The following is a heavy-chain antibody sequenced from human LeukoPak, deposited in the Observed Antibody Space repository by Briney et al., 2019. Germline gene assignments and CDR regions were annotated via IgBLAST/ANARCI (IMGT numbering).Heavy chain of an antibody. CDR1: GFSFSTYN. J-gene: IGHJ4*02. CDR2: ISRGSTYI. Sequence: GGSLRLSCAASGFSFSTYNMNWVRQAPGKGLEWVSSISRGSTYIYYADSVKGRFTISRDNAKNSLYLQMNSLRAGDTAVYYCARDPPFDYWGQGTLVTVSS. V-gene: IGHV3-21*01. CDR3: ARDPPFDY.